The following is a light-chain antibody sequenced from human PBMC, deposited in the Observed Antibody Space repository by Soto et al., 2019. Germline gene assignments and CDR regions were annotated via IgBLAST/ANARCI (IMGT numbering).Light chain of an antibody. J-gene: IGLJ2*01. CDR3: CLYASSSTLV. V-gene: IGLV2-23*01. CDR2: EGT. CDR1: SSDVGNDNL. Sequence: QSVLTQPASVSGSPGQSITISCSGTSSDVGNDNLVSWYQQHPGKAPKVIIYEGTKRPSGVSNRFSGSNSGNTASLTISGVQAEDEADYYCCLYASSSTLVFGGGTKVTVL.